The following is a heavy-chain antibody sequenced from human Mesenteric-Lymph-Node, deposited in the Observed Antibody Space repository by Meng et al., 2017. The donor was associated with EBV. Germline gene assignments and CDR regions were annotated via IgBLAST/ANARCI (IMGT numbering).Heavy chain of an antibody. Sequence: QVQLVGSGGGLVKPGGSLGLSCEASGFTFSDYYMSWIRQAPGKGLEWVSYISPSGDAIYLADSVKGRFTISRDNAKDSLHLQMDSLRVEDTAVYWCASFEERDFWGQGTLVTVSS. CDR3: ASFEERDF. CDR1: GFTFSDYY. D-gene: IGHD1-26*01. J-gene: IGHJ4*02. V-gene: IGHV3-11*01. CDR2: ISPSGDAI.